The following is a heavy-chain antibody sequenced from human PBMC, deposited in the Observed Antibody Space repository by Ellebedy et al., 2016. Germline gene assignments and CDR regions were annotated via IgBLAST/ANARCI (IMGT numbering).Heavy chain of an antibody. CDR3: ARVTIMVRGVIRCLDV. D-gene: IGHD3-10*01. V-gene: IGHV1-18*01. J-gene: IGHJ6*02. Sequence: ASVKVSCKASGYTFTSYGISWVRQAPGQGLEWMGWISAYNGNTKYAQKFQGRVTMTTDTSTSTAYMELRSLRSDDTAVYYCARVTIMVRGVIRCLDVWGQGTTVTVSS. CDR1: GYTFTSYG. CDR2: ISAYNGNT.